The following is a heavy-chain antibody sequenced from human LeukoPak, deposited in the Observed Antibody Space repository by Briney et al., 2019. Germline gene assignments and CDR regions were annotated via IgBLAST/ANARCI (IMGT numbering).Heavy chain of an antibody. Sequence: SVNVSCKASGGTFSSYAISWVRQAPGQGLEWMGRIIPILGIANYAQKFQGRVTITADKSTSTAYMELSSLRSEDTAVYYCARDPVVDTAMVFDYWGQGTLVTVSS. J-gene: IGHJ4*02. CDR3: ARDPVVDTAMVFDY. V-gene: IGHV1-69*04. CDR1: GGTFSSYA. D-gene: IGHD5-18*01. CDR2: IIPILGIA.